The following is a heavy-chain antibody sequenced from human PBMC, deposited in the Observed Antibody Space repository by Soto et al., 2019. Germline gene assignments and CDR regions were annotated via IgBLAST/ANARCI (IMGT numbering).Heavy chain of an antibody. CDR2: ISGPNGNT. J-gene: IGHJ4*02. D-gene: IGHD3-22*01. CDR1: GYTFTSYG. V-gene: IGHV1-18*01. Sequence: QVQLVQSGAEVKKPGASVKVSCKASGYTFTSYGFSWVRQAPGQGLEWLGCISGPNGNTDYAQKFQGRVTVTTDTSTTTAYMELRSLRSDDTAVYYCARDRYATSYYYVGADYWGQGTLVTVSS. CDR3: ARDRYATSYYYVGADY.